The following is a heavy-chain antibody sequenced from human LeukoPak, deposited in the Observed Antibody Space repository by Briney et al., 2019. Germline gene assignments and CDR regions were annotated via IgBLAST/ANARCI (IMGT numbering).Heavy chain of an antibody. CDR2: ISISGTTI. V-gene: IGHV3-11*01. CDR1: GFTFSDYY. D-gene: IGHD3-10*01. CDR3: ARGTMASDF. J-gene: IGHJ4*02. Sequence: PGGSLRLSCAASGFTFSDYYMTWIRQTPGKGLEWVSYISISGTTIFYVDSVKGRFTISRDNTKNSLYLQMNSLRAEDTAMYYCARGTMASDFWGQGTLVTVSS.